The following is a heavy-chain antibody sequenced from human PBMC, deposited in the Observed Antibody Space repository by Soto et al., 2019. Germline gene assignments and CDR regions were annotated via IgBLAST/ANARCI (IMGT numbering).Heavy chain of an antibody. Sequence: SETLSLTCAVYGGSFSGYYWSWIRQPPGKGLEWIGEINHSGSTNYNPSLKSRVTISVDTSKNQFSLKLSSVTAADTAVYYCARGRGIPPYYYGSGSYYRDSNWFDPWSQGTLVTVSS. J-gene: IGHJ5*02. V-gene: IGHV4-34*01. CDR3: ARGRGIPPYYYGSGSYYRDSNWFDP. CDR2: INHSGST. CDR1: GGSFSGYY. D-gene: IGHD3-10*01.